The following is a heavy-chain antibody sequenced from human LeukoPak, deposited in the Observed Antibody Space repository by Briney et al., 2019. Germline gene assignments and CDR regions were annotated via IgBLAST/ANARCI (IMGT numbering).Heavy chain of an antibody. V-gene: IGHV3-7*03. Sequence: GGSLRLSCAASGFTFSNVWMNWVRQAPGKGLGWVANIKQDGSEKYYVDSVKGRFTISRDNAQNSLYLQMSSLRAEDTAVYYCARGRGIDYWGQGTLVTVSS. CDR2: IKQDGSEK. CDR3: ARGRGIDY. CDR1: GFTFSNVW. D-gene: IGHD3-10*01. J-gene: IGHJ4*02.